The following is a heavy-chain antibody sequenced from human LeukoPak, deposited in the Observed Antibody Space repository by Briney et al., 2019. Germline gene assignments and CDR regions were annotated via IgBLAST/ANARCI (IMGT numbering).Heavy chain of an antibody. D-gene: IGHD3-9*01. CDR2: IIPIFGTA. V-gene: IGHV1-69*06. CDR3: ARYYDILTGHSRSRNFDY. Sequence: GASVKVSCKASGGTFSSYAISWVRQAPGQGLEWMGGIIPIFGTANYAQKFQGRVTITADKSTSTAYMELSSLRSEDTAVYYCARYYDILTGHSRSRNFDYWGQGTLVTVSS. CDR1: GGTFSSYA. J-gene: IGHJ4*02.